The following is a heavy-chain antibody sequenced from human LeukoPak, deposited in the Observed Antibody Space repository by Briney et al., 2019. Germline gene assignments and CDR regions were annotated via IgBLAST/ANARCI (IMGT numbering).Heavy chain of an antibody. CDR3: ARHKMGTTRLYYFDY. Sequence: PSETLSLTCTVSGGSISSSYYYWGCIRQPQGKGLEGIGTISYSGTTYYNPSLESRVTISVDTYRNQFSLKMTSVTAADTAVYYCARHKMGTTRLYYFDYWGQGTLVTVSS. CDR1: GGSISSSYYY. CDR2: ISYSGTT. D-gene: IGHD1-26*01. J-gene: IGHJ4*02. V-gene: IGHV4-39*01.